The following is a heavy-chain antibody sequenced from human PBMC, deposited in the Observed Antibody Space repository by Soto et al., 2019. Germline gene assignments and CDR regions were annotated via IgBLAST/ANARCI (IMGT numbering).Heavy chain of an antibody. J-gene: IGHJ4*02. CDR1: GYTFTSYA. V-gene: IGHV1-3*01. CDR3: ARAQYDLWSGYYTAPVDY. CDR2: INAGNGNT. D-gene: IGHD3-3*01. Sequence: QVQLVQSGAEVKKPGASVKVSCKASGYTFTSYAMHWVRQAPGQRLEWMGWINAGNGNTKYSQKFQGRVTITRDTCASTAYMELSSLRSEDTAVYYCARAQYDLWSGYYTAPVDYWGQGTLVTVSS.